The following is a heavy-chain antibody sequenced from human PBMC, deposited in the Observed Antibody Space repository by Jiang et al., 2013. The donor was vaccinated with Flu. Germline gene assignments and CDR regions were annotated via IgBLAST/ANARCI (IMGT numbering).Heavy chain of an antibody. CDR3: AADLQRGSYSDY. J-gene: IGHJ4*02. CDR2: IDPSDSYT. V-gene: IGHV5-10-1*01. CDR1: GYSFTSYW. D-gene: IGHD3-16*01. Sequence: SLRISCKGSGYSFTSYWISWVRQMPGKGLEWMGRIDPSDSYTNYSPSFRGHVTISADKSISTAYLQWSSLKASDTAMYYCAADLQRGSYSDYWGQGTLVTVSS.